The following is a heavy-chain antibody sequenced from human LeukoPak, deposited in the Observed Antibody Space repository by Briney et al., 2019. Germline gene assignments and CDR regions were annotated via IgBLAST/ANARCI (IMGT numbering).Heavy chain of an antibody. J-gene: IGHJ3*02. Sequence: SETLSLTCSVSDYSISSAYYWGWIRQPPGKGLEWIANIYHSGSTYNNPSLKSRVTISIDTSKNQFSLKLSSVTAADTAVYFCARGPYSYDSSGAFDIWGQGTMVTVSS. CDR1: DYSISSAYY. V-gene: IGHV4-38-2*02. CDR3: ARGPYSYDSSGAFDI. CDR2: IYHSGST. D-gene: IGHD3-22*01.